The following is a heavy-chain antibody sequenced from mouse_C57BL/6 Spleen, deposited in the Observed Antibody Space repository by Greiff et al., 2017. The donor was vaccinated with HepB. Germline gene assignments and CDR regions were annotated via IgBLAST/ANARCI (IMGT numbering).Heavy chain of an antibody. Sequence: VQLQQSGAELARPGASVKLSCKASGYTFTSYGISWVKQRTGQGLEWIGEIYPRSGNTYYNEKFKGKATLTADKSSSTAYMELRSLTSEDSAVCFCASPHYYGSRGDYWGQGTTLTVSS. CDR1: GYTFTSYG. D-gene: IGHD1-1*01. V-gene: IGHV1-81*01. CDR3: ASPHYYGSRGDY. J-gene: IGHJ2*01. CDR2: IYPRSGNT.